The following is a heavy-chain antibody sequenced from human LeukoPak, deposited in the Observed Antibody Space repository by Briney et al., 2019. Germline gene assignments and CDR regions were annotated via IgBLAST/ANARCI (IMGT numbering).Heavy chain of an antibody. Sequence: GGSLRLSCAASGFTFSRYGMHWVRQAPGKGLEWVAVILHGGSNKYYSDSVKGRFTISRDNSKNTLYLQMNSLRAEDTAVYYCAKDQYSAEGASDYWGQGTLVTVSS. D-gene: IGHD5-12*01. J-gene: IGHJ4*02. V-gene: IGHV3-30*18. CDR2: ILHGGSNK. CDR3: AKDQYSAEGASDY. CDR1: GFTFSRYG.